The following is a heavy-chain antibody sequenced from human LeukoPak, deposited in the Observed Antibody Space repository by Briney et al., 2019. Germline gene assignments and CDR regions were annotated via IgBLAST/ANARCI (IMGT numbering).Heavy chain of an antibody. J-gene: IGHJ4*02. CDR3: ARNSGGRRYYFTD. CDR2: IKQDGSEK. CDR1: GFTFSSYW. V-gene: IGHV3-7*01. Sequence: PGGSLRLSCAASGFTFSSYWMSWVRQAPGKGLEWVANIKQDGSEKYYADSVKGRFTISRDNSQNTLYLQMNSLRADDTAVYYCARNSGGRRYYFTDWDQGTLVTVSS. D-gene: IGHD3-10*01.